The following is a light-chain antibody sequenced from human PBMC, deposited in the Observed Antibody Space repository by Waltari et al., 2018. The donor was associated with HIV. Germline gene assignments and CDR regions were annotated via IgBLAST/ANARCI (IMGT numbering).Light chain of an antibody. CDR2: DNN. CDR3: GTWDSSLSAVV. J-gene: IGLJ2*01. Sequence: QSVLTQPPSVSAAPGQKVTIPCSGSSSNIGKNYVSWYQQLPGTAPKLLIYDNNKRPSGIPDRFSGSKSGTSATLGITGLQTGDEADYYCGTWDSSLSAVVFGGGTKLTVL. CDR1: SSNIGKNY. V-gene: IGLV1-51*01.